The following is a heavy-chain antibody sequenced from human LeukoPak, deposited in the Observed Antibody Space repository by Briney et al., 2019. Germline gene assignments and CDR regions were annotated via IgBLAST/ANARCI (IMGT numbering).Heavy chain of an antibody. Sequence: GGSLRLSCAASGFTFSSYAMSWVRQAPGKGLEWVSAVSGSGAYTYYADSVRGRFTISRGNSKNTLYLQMNSLRAEDTAVYYCAKESEKVVIVWVDHWGQGTLVTVSS. CDR3: AKESEKVVIVWVDH. CDR1: GFTFSSYA. V-gene: IGHV3-23*01. D-gene: IGHD3-22*01. J-gene: IGHJ4*02. CDR2: VSGSGAYT.